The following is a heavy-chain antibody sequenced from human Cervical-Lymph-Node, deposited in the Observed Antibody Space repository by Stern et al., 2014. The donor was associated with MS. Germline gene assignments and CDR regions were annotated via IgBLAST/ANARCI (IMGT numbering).Heavy chain of an antibody. D-gene: IGHD1-26*01. CDR2: ISGHGRRL. J-gene: IGHJ4*02. CDR3: ARVAQADDPSGIDDY. CDR1: VFTFSTYW. V-gene: IGHV3-74*02. Sequence: EVQLVESGGGLIQPGGSLRLSCGASVFTFSTYWMHWVRQAPGKGLVWVSRISGHGRRLAFADSVKGRCTISRDNAKNTLYRQMNSLGAEDTAVYYCARVAQADDPSGIDDYWGQGTLVPVSS.